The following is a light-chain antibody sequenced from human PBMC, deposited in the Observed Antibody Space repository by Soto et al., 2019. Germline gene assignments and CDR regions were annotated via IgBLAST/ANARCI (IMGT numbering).Light chain of an antibody. Sequence: IVLTQTPLSSPVTLGQPASFSCRSSESLRHKDGNTYLSWLHQRPGQPPRLIIYQISERLSGVPDRLSGSGAGTNFTLKISRVEAEDIGIFYCMQASQLRTFGQGTKVDIK. V-gene: IGKV2-24*01. J-gene: IGKJ1*01. CDR2: QIS. CDR1: ESLRHKDGNTY. CDR3: MQASQLRT.